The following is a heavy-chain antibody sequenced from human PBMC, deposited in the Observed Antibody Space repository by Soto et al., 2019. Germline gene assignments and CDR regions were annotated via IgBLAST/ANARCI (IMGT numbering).Heavy chain of an antibody. V-gene: IGHV1-2*02. D-gene: IGHD6-6*01. Sequence: ASVKVSCKASGYTFTGYYMHWVLQAPGQGLEWMGWINPNSGGTNYAQKFQGRVTMTRDTSISTAYMELSRLRSDDTAVYYCARVDSSSSGAWFDPWGQGTLVTVSS. J-gene: IGHJ5*02. CDR1: GYTFTGYY. CDR2: INPNSGGT. CDR3: ARVDSSSSGAWFDP.